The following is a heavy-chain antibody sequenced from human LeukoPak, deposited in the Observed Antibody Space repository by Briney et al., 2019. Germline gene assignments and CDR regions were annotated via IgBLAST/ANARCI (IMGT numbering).Heavy chain of an antibody. J-gene: IGHJ4*02. V-gene: IGHV1-69*13. CDR2: IIPIFGTA. Sequence: SVKVSCKASGGTFSSYAISWVRQAPGQGLEWMGGIIPIFGTANYAQKFQGRVTITADESTSTAYMELSSLRSEDTAVYYCAREKFGHSGSYFDYWGQGTLVTVPS. D-gene: IGHD1-26*01. CDR1: GGTFSSYA. CDR3: AREKFGHSGSYFDY.